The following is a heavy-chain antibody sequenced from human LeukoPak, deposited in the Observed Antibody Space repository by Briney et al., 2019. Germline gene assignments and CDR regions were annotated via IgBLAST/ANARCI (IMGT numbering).Heavy chain of an antibody. Sequence: GASVKVSCKASGYTFTGYYMHWVRQAPGQGLEWMGWINPNSGGTNYAQKFQGRVTMTRDTSISTAYMELRSLRSDDTAVYYCVRDRPNNWFDPWGQGTLVTVSS. J-gene: IGHJ5*02. V-gene: IGHV1-2*02. CDR3: VRDRPNNWFDP. CDR2: INPNSGGT. CDR1: GYTFTGYY.